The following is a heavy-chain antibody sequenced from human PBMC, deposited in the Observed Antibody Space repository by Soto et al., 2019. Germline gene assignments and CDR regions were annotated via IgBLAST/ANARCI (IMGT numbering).Heavy chain of an antibody. CDR3: ARAESQTTTVTTSDYYYYGMDV. D-gene: IGHD4-17*01. Sequence: QVQLVQSGAEVKKPGSSVKVSCKASGGTFSSYTISWVRQAPGQGLEWMGRIIPILGIANYAQKFQGRVTITADKSTSTVYMEPXSLRSEDTAVYYCARAESQTTTVTTSDYYYYGMDVWGQGTTVTVSS. V-gene: IGHV1-69*02. CDR1: GGTFSSYT. J-gene: IGHJ6*02. CDR2: IIPILGIA.